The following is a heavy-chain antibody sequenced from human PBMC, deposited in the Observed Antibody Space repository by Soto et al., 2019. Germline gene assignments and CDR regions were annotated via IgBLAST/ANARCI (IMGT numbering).Heavy chain of an antibody. CDR2: IIPILGIT. CDR3: ARVGVVAAIFLYYMDV. D-gene: IGHD2-15*01. Sequence: GASVKVSCKASGGTFSSYTISWVRQAPGQGLEWMGRIIPILGITNYSQKFQGRVTITRDKSTSTAYMELSSLRSEDTAVYYCARVGVVAAIFLYYMDVWGKGTTVTVSS. J-gene: IGHJ6*03. CDR1: GGTFSSYT. V-gene: IGHV1-69*02.